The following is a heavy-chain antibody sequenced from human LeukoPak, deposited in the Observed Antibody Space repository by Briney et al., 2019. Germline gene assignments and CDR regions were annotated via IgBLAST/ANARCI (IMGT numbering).Heavy chain of an antibody. CDR1: GFTFSSYE. D-gene: IGHD1-14*01. V-gene: IGHV3-48*03. Sequence: HPGGSLRLSCAASGFTFSSYEMNWVRQAPGKGLEWVSYISSSGSTIYYADSVKGRFTISRDNAKNSLYLQMNSLRAEDTAVYYCARDLSRYLYYYYYMDVWGKGTTVTISS. CDR2: ISSSGSTI. J-gene: IGHJ6*03. CDR3: ARDLSRYLYYYYYMDV.